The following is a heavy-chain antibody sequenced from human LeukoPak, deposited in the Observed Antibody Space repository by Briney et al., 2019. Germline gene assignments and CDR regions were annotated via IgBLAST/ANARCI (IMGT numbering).Heavy chain of an antibody. V-gene: IGHV3-21*01. CDR1: GFTFSSYS. CDR3: ARDRRYYDSSGDY. J-gene: IGHJ4*02. D-gene: IGHD3-22*01. CDR2: ISSSSSYI. Sequence: PEGSLRLSCAASGFTFSSYSMNWVRQAPGKGLEWVSSISSSSSYIYYADSVKGRFTISRDNAKNSLYLQMNSLRAEDTAVYYCARDRRYYDSSGDYWGQGTLVTVSS.